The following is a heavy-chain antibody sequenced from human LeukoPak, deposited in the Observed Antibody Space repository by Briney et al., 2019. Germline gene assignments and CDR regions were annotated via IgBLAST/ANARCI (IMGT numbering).Heavy chain of an antibody. Sequence: GGSLRLSCAASGFTVSSNYMSWVRQAPGKGLEWVSVIYSGGSTYYADSVKGRFTISRDNSKNTLYLQMNSLRAEDTAVYYCARDFKARYSAYDSYYYYYMDVWGKGTTVTVSS. D-gene: IGHD5-12*01. V-gene: IGHV3-66*02. J-gene: IGHJ6*03. CDR2: IYSGGST. CDR3: ARDFKARYSAYDSYYYYYMDV. CDR1: GFTVSSNY.